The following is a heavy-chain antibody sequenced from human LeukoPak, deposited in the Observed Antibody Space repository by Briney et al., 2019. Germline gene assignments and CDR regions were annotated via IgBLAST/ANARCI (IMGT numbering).Heavy chain of an antibody. Sequence: GASVKVSCKASGGTFSSYAISWVRQAPGQGLEWMGRIIPILGIANYAQKFQGRVTITADKSTSTAYMELSSLRSEDTAVYYCARGRYCSSTSCYYLNWFDPWGQGTLVTVSS. D-gene: IGHD2-2*01. J-gene: IGHJ5*02. CDR3: ARGRYCSSTSCYYLNWFDP. V-gene: IGHV1-69*04. CDR2: IIPILGIA. CDR1: GGTFSSYA.